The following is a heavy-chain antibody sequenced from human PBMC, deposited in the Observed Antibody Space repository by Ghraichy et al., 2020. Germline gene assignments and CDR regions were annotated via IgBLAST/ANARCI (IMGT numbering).Heavy chain of an antibody. V-gene: IGHV3-30*02. CDR1: GFTFSSSG. CDR2: MSYDGSYE. D-gene: IGHD2-15*01. Sequence: GGSLRLSCEASGFTFSSSGMHWVRQAPGKGLEWVAFMSYDGSYESLPDSLRGRFTLSRDNSKKTLSLQMNSLRAQDTAVYYCVKEGRYCSGDNCTYPLDFWGQGTLVTVSS. J-gene: IGHJ4*02. CDR3: VKEGRYCSGDNCTYPLDF.